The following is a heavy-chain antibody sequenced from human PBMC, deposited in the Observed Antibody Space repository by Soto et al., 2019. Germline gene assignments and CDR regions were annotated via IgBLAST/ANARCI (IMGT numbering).Heavy chain of an antibody. V-gene: IGHV1-2*04. CDR3: VLFCNDTATTDSGTHA. CDR1: AYTFTGSY. Sequence: ASVKVSCKASAYTFTGSYMHWVRQAPGQGLEWMGWINPNSGGTNYAQKFQGWVTMTRDTSISTAYMELSRLRSDDTAVYYCVLFCNDTATTDSGTHARRQGTPVTV. J-gene: IGHJ6*02. D-gene: IGHD4-17*01. CDR2: INPNSGGT.